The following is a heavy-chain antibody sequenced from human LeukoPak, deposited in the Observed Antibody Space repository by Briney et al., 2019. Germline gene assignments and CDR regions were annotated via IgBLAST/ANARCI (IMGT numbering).Heavy chain of an antibody. CDR2: INPSGGST. CDR1: GYTFTSYY. D-gene: IGHD2-15*01. Sequence: ASVKVSCKASGYTFTSYYMHWVRQAPGQGLEWMGIINPSGGSTSYAQKFQGRVTMTRDTPTSTVYMELSSLRSEDTAVYYCARDERRYCSGGSCYSPPPVAFDIWGQGTMVTVSS. V-gene: IGHV1-46*01. CDR3: ARDERRYCSGGSCYSPPPVAFDI. J-gene: IGHJ3*02.